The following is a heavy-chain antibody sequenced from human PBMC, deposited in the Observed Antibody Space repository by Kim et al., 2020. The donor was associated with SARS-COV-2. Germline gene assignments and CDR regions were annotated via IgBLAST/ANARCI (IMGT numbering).Heavy chain of an antibody. J-gene: IGHJ6*02. CDR2: IKQDESEK. CDR1: GFTFSNYW. Sequence: GGSLRLSCAASGFTFSNYWMSWVRQAPGKGLEWVANIKQDESEKYYVDSVKGRFTISRDNAKNSLYLQMNSLRAEDTAVYYCARSGDSSGYYRGKYYYYGMNVWGQGPTVTVSS. V-gene: IGHV3-7*01. D-gene: IGHD3-22*01. CDR3: ARSGDSSGYYRGKYYYYGMNV.